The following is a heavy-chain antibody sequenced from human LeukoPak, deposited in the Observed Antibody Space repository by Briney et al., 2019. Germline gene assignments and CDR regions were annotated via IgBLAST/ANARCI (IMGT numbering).Heavy chain of an antibody. J-gene: IGHJ4*02. V-gene: IGHV3-23*01. D-gene: IGHD3-3*01. Sequence: GGSLRLSCAASGFTFSNYGMSWVRQAPGKGLEWASAISGSGSSSYYADSVKGRFTISRDNSKNTLYLQINSLRAEDTAIYYCAKDQRTISTFDYWGQGTLVTVSS. CDR2: ISGSGSSS. CDR1: GFTFSNYG. CDR3: AKDQRTISTFDY.